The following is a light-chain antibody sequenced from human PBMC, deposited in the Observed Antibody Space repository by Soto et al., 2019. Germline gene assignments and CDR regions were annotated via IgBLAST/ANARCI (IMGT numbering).Light chain of an antibody. CDR1: SSDVGGYNY. Sequence: QSALTQPPSASGSPGQSFTISCTGTSSDVGGYNYVSWYQQHPGKAPKLMMSEVSKRPSGVPDRFSGSKSGNTASLTVSGLQAEEEADYYCSSFAGNNNLVFGGGTKLTVL. CDR2: EVS. V-gene: IGLV2-8*01. J-gene: IGLJ2*01. CDR3: SSFAGNNNLV.